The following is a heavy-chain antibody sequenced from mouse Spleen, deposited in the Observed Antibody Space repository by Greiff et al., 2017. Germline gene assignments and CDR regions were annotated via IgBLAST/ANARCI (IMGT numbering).Heavy chain of an antibody. D-gene: IGHD2-14*01. Sequence: VQLQQSGAELARPGASVKLSCKASGYTFTSYGISWVKQRTGQGLEWIGEIYPRSGNTYYNEKFKGKATLTADKSSSTAYMELRSLTSEDSAVYFCARHYRYDVGSWFAYWGQGTLVTVSA. CDR3: ARHYRYDVGSWFAY. CDR1: GYTFTSYG. J-gene: IGHJ3*01. V-gene: IGHV1-81*01. CDR2: IYPRSGNT.